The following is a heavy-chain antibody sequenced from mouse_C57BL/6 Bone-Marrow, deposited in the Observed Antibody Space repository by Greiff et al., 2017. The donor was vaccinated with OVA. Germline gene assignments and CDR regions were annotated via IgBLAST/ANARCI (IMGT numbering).Heavy chain of an antibody. CDR3: ARYGYAWFAY. V-gene: IGHV1-59*01. D-gene: IGHD2-2*01. J-gene: IGHJ3*01. CDR1: GYTFTSYW. Sequence: QVQLQQPGAELVRPGTSVKLSCKASGYTFTSYWMHWVKQRPGQGLEWIGVIDPSDSYTNYNQKFKGKATLTVDTSSSTAYMQLSSLTSEDSAVYYCARYGYAWFAYWGKGTLVTVSA. CDR2: IDPSDSYT.